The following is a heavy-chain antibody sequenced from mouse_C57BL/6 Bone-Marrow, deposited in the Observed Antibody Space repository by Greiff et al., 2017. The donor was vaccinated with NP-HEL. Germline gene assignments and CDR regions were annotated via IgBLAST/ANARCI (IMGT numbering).Heavy chain of an antibody. D-gene: IGHD2-4*01. CDR2: FYPGSGSI. CDR3: ARHEVDDYDGWGDAMDY. V-gene: IGHV1-62-2*01. Sequence: QVQLQQSGAELVKPGASVKLSCKASGYTFTEYTIHWVKQKSGQGLEWIGWFYPGSGSIKYNEKFKDKATLTADKSSSTVYMELSRLTSEDSAVYFCARHEVDDYDGWGDAMDYWGQGTSVTVSS. CDR1: GYTFTEYT. J-gene: IGHJ4*01.